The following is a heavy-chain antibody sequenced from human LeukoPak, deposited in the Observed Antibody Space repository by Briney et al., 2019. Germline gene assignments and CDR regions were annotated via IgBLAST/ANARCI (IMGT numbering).Heavy chain of an antibody. V-gene: IGHV1-69*05. J-gene: IGHJ6*03. D-gene: IGHD3-10*01. CDR2: IIPIFGTA. CDR3: ARDLGGDDYYYYMDV. Sequence: ASVKVSCKASGGTFSSYAISWVRQAPGQGLEWMRGIIPIFGTANYAQKFQGRVTITTDESTSTAYMELSSLRSEDTAVYYCARDLGGDDYYYYMDVWGKGTTVTVSS. CDR1: GGTFSSYA.